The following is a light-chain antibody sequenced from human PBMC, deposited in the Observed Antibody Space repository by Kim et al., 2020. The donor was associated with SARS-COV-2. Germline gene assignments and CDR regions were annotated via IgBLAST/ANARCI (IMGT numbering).Light chain of an antibody. J-gene: IGLJ3*02. CDR2: RNN. V-gene: IGLV10-54*01. CDR1: TNNVGDQG. CDR3: SAWDKRLGAWV. Sequence: LTQPPSVSKGLRETATLTCTGDTNNVGDQGATWLQQHQGHPPKLLSYRNNNRPSGISERLSASRSETAASLTITGLQPEDEADYYCSAWDKRLGAWVFGGGTQLTVL.